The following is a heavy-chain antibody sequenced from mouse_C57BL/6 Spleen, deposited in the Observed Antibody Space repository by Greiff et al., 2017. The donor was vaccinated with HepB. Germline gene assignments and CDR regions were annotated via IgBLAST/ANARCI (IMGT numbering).Heavy chain of an antibody. V-gene: IGHV1-19*01. CDR1: GYTFTDYY. CDR3: ARSGFTTEPYFDY. Sequence: VQLQQSGPVLVKPGASVKMSCKASGYTFTDYYMNWVKQSHGKSLEWIGVINPYNGGTSYNQKFKGKATLTVDKSSSTAYMELNSLTSEDSAVYYCARSGFTTEPYFDYWGQGTTLTVSS. D-gene: IGHD1-1*01. J-gene: IGHJ2*01. CDR2: INPYNGGT.